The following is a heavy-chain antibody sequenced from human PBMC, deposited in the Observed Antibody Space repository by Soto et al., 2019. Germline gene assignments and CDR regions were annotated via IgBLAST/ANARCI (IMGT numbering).Heavy chain of an antibody. CDR1: GFTFSSYG. Sequence: GGSLRLSCAASGFTFSSYGMHWARQAPGKGLEWVAVIWYDGSNKYYADSVKGRFTISRDNSKNTLYLQMNSLRAEDTAVYYCARDLSTRYSSSIIAGDAFDIWGQGTMVTVSS. CDR3: ARDLSTRYSSSIIAGDAFDI. CDR2: IWYDGSNK. D-gene: IGHD6-6*01. J-gene: IGHJ3*02. V-gene: IGHV3-33*01.